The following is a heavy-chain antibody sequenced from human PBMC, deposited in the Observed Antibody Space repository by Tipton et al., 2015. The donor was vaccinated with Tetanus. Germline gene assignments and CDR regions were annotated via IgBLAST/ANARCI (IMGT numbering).Heavy chain of an antibody. D-gene: IGHD6-13*01. CDR3: ARGPVGYSSSWYGPDY. Sequence: TLSLTCAVYGGSFSGYYWSWIRQPPGKGLEWIGEINHSGSTNYNPSLKSRVTISVDTSKNQFSLKLSSVTAADTAVYYCARGPVGYSSSWYGPDYWGQGTLVTVSS. J-gene: IGHJ4*02. CDR2: INHSGST. CDR1: GGSFSGYY. V-gene: IGHV4-34*01.